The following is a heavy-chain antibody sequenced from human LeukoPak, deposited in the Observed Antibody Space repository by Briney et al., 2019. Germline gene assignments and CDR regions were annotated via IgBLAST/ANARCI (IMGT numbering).Heavy chain of an antibody. D-gene: IGHD3-16*01. CDR3: ARSGKSAYILDY. V-gene: IGHV4-59*01. CDR2: IYYSGST. Sequence: KTSETLSLTCTVSGGSITNYYWTWIRQPPGKELEWIGFIYYSGSTNYNPSLKSRVTISVDTSKNQFSLKLSSVTAADTAVYYCARSGKSAYILDYWGQGTLVTVSS. J-gene: IGHJ4*02. CDR1: GGSITNYY.